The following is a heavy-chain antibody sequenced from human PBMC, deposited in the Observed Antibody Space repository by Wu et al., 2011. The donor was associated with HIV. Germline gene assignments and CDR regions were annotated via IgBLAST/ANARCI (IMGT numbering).Heavy chain of an antibody. D-gene: IGHD6-19*01. CDR3: ARAGIAVAKFDY. Sequence: QVQLVQSGAEVKKPGSSVKVYCKASGGTFSSYGISWVRQAPGQGPEWMGGIIPIFGTANYAQKFQGRVTITTDESTSTAYMELSSLRSEDTAVYYCARAGIAVAKFDYWGQGTLVTVSS. V-gene: IGHV1-69*01. J-gene: IGHJ4*02. CDR2: IIPIFGTA. CDR1: GGTFSSYG.